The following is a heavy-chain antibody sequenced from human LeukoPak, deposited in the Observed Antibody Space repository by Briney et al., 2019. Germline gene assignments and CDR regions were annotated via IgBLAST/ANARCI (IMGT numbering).Heavy chain of an antibody. Sequence: GGSLRLSCAASGFTFSSYSMNWVRQAPGKGLEWVSYISRGSDTIYYTDSVKGRFTISRDNTKNSLYLQMNSLRADDTAVYCCARDGEAAGNMDHWGQGILVTVSS. CDR2: ISRGSDTI. J-gene: IGHJ4*02. V-gene: IGHV3-48*04. CDR3: ARDGEAAGNMDH. CDR1: GFTFSSYS. D-gene: IGHD6-13*01.